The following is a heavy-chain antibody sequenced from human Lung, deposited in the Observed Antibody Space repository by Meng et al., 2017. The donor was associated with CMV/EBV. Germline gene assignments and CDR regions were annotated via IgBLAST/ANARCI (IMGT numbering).Heavy chain of an antibody. J-gene: IGHJ4*02. V-gene: IGHV4-39*07. CDR3: GREALSIAVASTDH. Sequence: GPGPVRSSATLSLTCPACGGSSSSSGYYWGCIRQPPGKGLEWIGSIHYRGSTYYNPSLKGRVTISVDTSKNQFSLKVNSVTAADTAVYYCGREALSIAVASTDHWGQGTLVTVSS. D-gene: IGHD6-19*01. CDR2: IHYRGST. CDR1: GGSSSSSGYY.